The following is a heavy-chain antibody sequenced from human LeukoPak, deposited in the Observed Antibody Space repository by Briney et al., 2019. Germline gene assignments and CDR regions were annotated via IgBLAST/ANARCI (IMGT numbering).Heavy chain of an antibody. CDR1: GFTVSSNY. J-gene: IGHJ4*02. V-gene: IGHV3-53*05. D-gene: IGHD5-24*01. CDR2: IYSGGST. CDR3: AKDIVFGNGYNFFDY. Sequence: GGSLRLSCAASGFTVSSNYMSWVRQAPGKGLEWVSIIYSGGSTFYADSVKGRFTISRDNSKNSLYLQMNSLRTEDTALYYCAKDIVFGNGYNFFDYWGQGTLVTVSS.